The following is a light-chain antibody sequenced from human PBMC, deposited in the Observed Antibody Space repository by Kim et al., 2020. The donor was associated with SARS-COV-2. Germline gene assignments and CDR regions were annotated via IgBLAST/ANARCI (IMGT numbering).Light chain of an antibody. J-gene: IGLJ3*02. CDR3: NSRDSSGNHLV. CDR1: SLRSYY. CDR2: GKN. V-gene: IGLV3-19*01. Sequence: ALGQTVRITYQGDSLRSYYASWYQQKPEQAPVLVIYGKNNRPSGIPDRFSGSSSGNTASLTITGAQAEDEADYYCNSRDSSGNHLVFGGGTKLTVL.